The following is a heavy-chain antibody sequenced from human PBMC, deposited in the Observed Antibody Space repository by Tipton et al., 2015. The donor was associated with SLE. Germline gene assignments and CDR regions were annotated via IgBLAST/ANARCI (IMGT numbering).Heavy chain of an antibody. Sequence: TLSLTCTVSGGSISSHYWSWIRQAPGKGLEWIGYISNSETTNYNPSLESRVTISVDTSKNQFSLKLRSVTAADTAVYYCAGAWQGYCSGGTCYVLDYWGQGTLVTVSS. J-gene: IGHJ4*02. D-gene: IGHD2-15*01. V-gene: IGHV4-59*11. CDR2: ISNSETT. CDR1: GGSISSHY. CDR3: AGAWQGYCSGGTCYVLDY.